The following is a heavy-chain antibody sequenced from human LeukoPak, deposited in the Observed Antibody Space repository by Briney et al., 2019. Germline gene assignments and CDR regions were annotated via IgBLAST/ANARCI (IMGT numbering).Heavy chain of an antibody. CDR1: GFTFDDYA. J-gene: IGHJ4*02. Sequence: GGSLRLSCAASGFTFDDYAMHWVRQAPGKGLEWVSGISWNSGSIGYADSVKGRFTISRDNSKNSLYLQMNNLRAEDTAVYYCARRGSGTYDFDYWGQGTLVTVSS. D-gene: IGHD3-10*01. CDR3: ARRGSGTYDFDY. CDR2: ISWNSGSI. V-gene: IGHV3-9*01.